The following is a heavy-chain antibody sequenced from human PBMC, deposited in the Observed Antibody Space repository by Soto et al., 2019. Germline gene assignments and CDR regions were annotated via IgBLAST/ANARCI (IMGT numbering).Heavy chain of an antibody. CDR1: GGSIRESGFY. Sequence: QMQLQESGPGPVKPSETLSLTCTVSGGSIRESGFYWGWIRQPPGKGLEWIGSIYFNGRTYHNPSLKSRVTLSLDASKNQFSLKLISVTAADTAVYYCARSLMDVWGKGTTVTVSS. J-gene: IGHJ6*03. CDR3: ARSLMDV. CDR2: IYFNGRT. V-gene: IGHV4-39*01.